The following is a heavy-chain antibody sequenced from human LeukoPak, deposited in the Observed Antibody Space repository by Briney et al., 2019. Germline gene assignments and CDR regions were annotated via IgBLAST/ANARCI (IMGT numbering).Heavy chain of an antibody. V-gene: IGHV3-21*01. Sequence: KSGGSLRLSCAASGFTFSSYSMNWVRQAPGKGLEWVSSISSSSSYIYCADSVKGRFTISRDNAKNSLYLQMNSLRAEDTAVYYCAKNLHYYDSSGYYAPNWFDPWGQGTLVTVSS. CDR2: ISSSSSYI. D-gene: IGHD3-22*01. J-gene: IGHJ5*02. CDR3: AKNLHYYDSSGYYAPNWFDP. CDR1: GFTFSSYS.